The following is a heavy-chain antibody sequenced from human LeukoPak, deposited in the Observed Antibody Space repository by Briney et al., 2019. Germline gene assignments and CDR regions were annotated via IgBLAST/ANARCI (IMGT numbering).Heavy chain of an antibody. J-gene: IGHJ4*02. V-gene: IGHV3-21*01. CDR2: ISSSSSYM. CDR1: GFTFSSYS. Sequence: PGGSLRLSCAASGFTFSSYSMNWVRQAPGKGLEWVSSISSSSSYMYYADSVKGRFTISRDNAKNSLYLEMNSLRAEDTAVYYCARGEETYYDFWSGYPNDYWGQGTLVTVSS. CDR3: ARGEETYYDFWSGYPNDY. D-gene: IGHD3-3*01.